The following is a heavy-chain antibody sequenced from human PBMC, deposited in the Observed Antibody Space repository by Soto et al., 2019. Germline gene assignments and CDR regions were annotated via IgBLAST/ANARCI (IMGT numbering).Heavy chain of an antibody. CDR1: GFTFSSYA. V-gene: IGHV3-23*01. CDR3: AKTANGWFSAFDI. J-gene: IGHJ3*02. D-gene: IGHD2-15*01. Sequence: EVQLLESGGGLVQPGGSLRLSFAASGFTFSSYAMSWVRQAPGKGLEWVSAISGSGGTTYYADSVKGRFTFSRDNSKMTMYLQRNSLRAEDTDVYYCAKTANGWFSAFDIWGQGTMVTVSS. CDR2: ISGSGGTT.